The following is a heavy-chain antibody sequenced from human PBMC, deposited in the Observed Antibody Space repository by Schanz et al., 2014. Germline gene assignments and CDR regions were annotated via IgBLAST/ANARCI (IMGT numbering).Heavy chain of an antibody. CDR1: GFTFSSYG. J-gene: IGHJ4*02. Sequence: MQLLESGGGVVQPGRSLRLSCAASGFTFSSYGMHWVRQAPGKGLEWVALISYDGSSKNHADSVQGRFTISRDNGKKSMYLQMNSLRAEDTAVYYCVRLDVHDYWGQGTLVTVSA. D-gene: IGHD3-16*01. V-gene: IGHV3-33*03. CDR3: VRLDVHDY. CDR2: ISYDGSSK.